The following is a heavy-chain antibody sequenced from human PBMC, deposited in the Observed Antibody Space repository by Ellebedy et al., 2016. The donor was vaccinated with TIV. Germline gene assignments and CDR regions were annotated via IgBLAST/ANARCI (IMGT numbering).Heavy chain of an antibody. D-gene: IGHD3-10*01. V-gene: IGHV4-39*01. Sequence: PSETLSLTCTVSGASISSTSYYWGWVRQPPGTGLEWIGSFSYSGYTYYNPSLKSRGTVSGDTSKNQFSLKLTSVTAADTAVYYCARQPPLNVIVRGVIYFDSWGQGTLVTVSS. CDR2: FSYSGYT. CDR1: GASISSTSYY. J-gene: IGHJ4*02. CDR3: ARQPPLNVIVRGVIYFDS.